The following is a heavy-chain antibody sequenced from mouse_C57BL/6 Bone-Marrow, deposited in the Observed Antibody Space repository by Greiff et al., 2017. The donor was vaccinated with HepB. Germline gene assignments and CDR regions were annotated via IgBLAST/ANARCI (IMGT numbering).Heavy chain of an antibody. CDR1: GYAFTNYL. CDR3: AIYYYGYFDY. CDR2: INPGSGGT. J-gene: IGHJ2*01. D-gene: IGHD1-1*01. V-gene: IGHV1-54*01. Sequence: LVESGAELVRPGTSVKVSCKASGYAFTNYLIEWVKQRPGQGLEWIGVINPGSGGTNYNEKFKGKATLTADKSSSTAYMQLSSLTSEDSAVYFCAIYYYGYFDYWGKGTTLTVSS.